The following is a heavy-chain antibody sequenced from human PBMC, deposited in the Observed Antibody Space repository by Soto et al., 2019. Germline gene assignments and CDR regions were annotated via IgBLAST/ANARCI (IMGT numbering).Heavy chain of an antibody. CDR3: AREVPVHTPGFVY. D-gene: IGHD3-10*01. CDR1: GGTFNTYA. Sequence: QVQLVQYGAEMKKPGSSVKVSCQSSGGTFNTYAMNWVRQAPGQGPEWMGDISPMFGAANYAPKFQGRVTITAAESTGTSYMQLSSLTSGHTALYFCAREVPVHTPGFVYWGQGPLVTVSS. V-gene: IGHV1-69*19. CDR2: ISPMFGAA. J-gene: IGHJ4*02.